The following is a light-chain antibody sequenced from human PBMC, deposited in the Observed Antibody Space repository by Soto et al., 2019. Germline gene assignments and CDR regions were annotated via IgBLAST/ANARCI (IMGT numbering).Light chain of an antibody. CDR3: QQYNNWPKT. V-gene: IGKV3-15*01. Sequence: IVLTQSSAALSVPPGERATLSCRASQSVSSNLAWYQQKPGQAPRLLIYGASTRATGIPARFSGSGYGTEFTLTFSCLQSEDFAVYYCQQYNNWPKTFGQGTKV. J-gene: IGKJ1*01. CDR1: QSVSSN. CDR2: GAS.